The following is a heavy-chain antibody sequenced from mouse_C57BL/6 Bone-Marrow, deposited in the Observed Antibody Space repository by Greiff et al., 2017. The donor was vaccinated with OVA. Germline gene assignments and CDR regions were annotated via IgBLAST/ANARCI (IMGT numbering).Heavy chain of an antibody. Sequence: EVLLVQSGGGLVKPGGSLKLSCAASGFTFSSYAMSWVRQTPEKRLEWVASISDGGSYTYYPDNVKGRFTLTRDKSKNNLYLQMSHLKSEDTAVYYCARALYYFDYWCQGTTLTVSS. J-gene: IGHJ2*01. D-gene: IGHD1-1*01. CDR3: ARALYYFDY. CDR1: GFTFSSYA. CDR2: ISDGGSYT. V-gene: IGHV5-4*01.